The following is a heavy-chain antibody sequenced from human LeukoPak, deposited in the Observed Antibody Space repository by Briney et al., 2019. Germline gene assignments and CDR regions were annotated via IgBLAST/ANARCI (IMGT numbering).Heavy chain of an antibody. CDR1: GYTFISYY. V-gene: IGHV1-46*01. J-gene: IGHJ4*02. CDR2: INPSGGST. CDR3: AKGGRDYGDSSGTD. D-gene: IGHD4-17*01. Sequence: ASVKVSCKASGYTFISYYMHWVRQAPGQGLEWMGIINPSGGSTTCAQMFQGRVILTRDTSTRTVYMELYSLRSEDTVVYYCAKGGRDYGDSSGTDWGQGTLVTVSS.